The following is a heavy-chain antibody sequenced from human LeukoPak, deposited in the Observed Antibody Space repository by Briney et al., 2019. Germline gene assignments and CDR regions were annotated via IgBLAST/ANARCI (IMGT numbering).Heavy chain of an antibody. D-gene: IGHD2-15*01. CDR1: GYTFTGYY. Sequence: ASVKVSCKASGYTFTGYYMHWVRQAPGQGLEWMGWINPNSGGTNYAQKFPGRVTMTRDTSISTAYMELSRLRSDDTAVYYCAGGLSVVVVVAATYNWFDSWGQGTLVTVSS. J-gene: IGHJ5*01. CDR3: AGGLSVVVVVAATYNWFDS. CDR2: INPNSGGT. V-gene: IGHV1-2*02.